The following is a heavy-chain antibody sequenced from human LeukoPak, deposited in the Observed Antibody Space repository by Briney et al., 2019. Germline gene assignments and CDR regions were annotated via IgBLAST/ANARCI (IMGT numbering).Heavy chain of an antibody. CDR2: IWYDGSNK. CDR3: AKDWYYYDSSGYYFDY. D-gene: IGHD3-22*01. J-gene: IGHJ4*02. V-gene: IGHV3-33*06. Sequence: PGRSLRLSCAASGFNFSSYGMHWVRQAPGKGLEWVAVIWYDGSNKYYADSVKGRFTISRDNSKNTLYLQMNSLRAEDTAVYYCAKDWYYYDSSGYYFDYWGQGTLVTVSS. CDR1: GFNFSSYG.